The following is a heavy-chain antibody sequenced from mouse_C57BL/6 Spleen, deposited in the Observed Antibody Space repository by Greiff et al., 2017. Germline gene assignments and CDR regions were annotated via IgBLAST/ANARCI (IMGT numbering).Heavy chain of an antibody. CDR3: TRGDSNYGYYYAMDY. CDR2: IDPETGGT. D-gene: IGHD2-5*01. J-gene: IGHJ4*01. V-gene: IGHV1-15*01. Sequence: QVQLKESGAELVRPGASVTLSCKASGYTSTDYEMHWVKQTPVHGLEWIGAIDPETGGTAYNQKFKGKAILTADKSSSTAYMELRSLTSEDSAVYYCTRGDSNYGYYYAMDYWGQGTSVTVSS. CDR1: GYTSTDYE.